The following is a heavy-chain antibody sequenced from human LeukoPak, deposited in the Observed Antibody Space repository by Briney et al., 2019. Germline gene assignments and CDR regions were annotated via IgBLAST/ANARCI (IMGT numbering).Heavy chain of an antibody. CDR3: AREGGSSWYPRAYFQH. D-gene: IGHD6-13*01. J-gene: IGHJ1*01. V-gene: IGHV3-30*04. CDR2: ISYDGSNK. CDR1: GFTFSSYA. Sequence: GGSLRLSCAASGFTFSSYAMHWVRQAPGKGLEWVAVISYDGSNKYYADSVKGRFTISRDNSKNTLYLQMNSLRAEDTAVYYYAREGGSSWYPRAYFQHWGQGTLVTVSS.